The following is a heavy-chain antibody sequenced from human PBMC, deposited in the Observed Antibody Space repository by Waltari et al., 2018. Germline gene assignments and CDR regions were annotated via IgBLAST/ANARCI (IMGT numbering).Heavy chain of an antibody. CDR2: INGDGSST. V-gene: IGHV3-74*01. J-gene: IGHJ6*02. CDR1: GFLCSRGW. Sequence: EVQLVESGGGSVQPGGSLRLPCAAYGFLCSRGWMHWVRQGPGECLVCVSRINGDGSSTTYADSVQGRFTTTRDNAKNTLYLEMNSLRTEDTGVYYCAREENYDYAMDVWGQGTTVTVSS. CDR3: AREENYDYAMDV.